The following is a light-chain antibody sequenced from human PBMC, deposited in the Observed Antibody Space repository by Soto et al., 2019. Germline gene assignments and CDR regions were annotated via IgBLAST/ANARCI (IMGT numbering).Light chain of an antibody. J-gene: IGKJ2*01. Sequence: DVQMTQSPSSLSASVGDRVTIACRASQSISTSLNWYQQRPGKAPKPLIAASSNLQSGVPSRFSGSRSWTGFTPTISSLQPEDFATYYCQQSYLVPETFGRGTKLEIK. V-gene: IGKV1-39*01. CDR1: QSISTS. CDR2: ASS. CDR3: QQSYLVPET.